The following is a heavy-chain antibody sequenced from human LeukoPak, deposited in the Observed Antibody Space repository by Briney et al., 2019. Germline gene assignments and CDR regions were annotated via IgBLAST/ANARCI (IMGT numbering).Heavy chain of an antibody. Sequence: ASVKVSCKASGYTFTGYYMHWVRQAPGQGLEWMGWINPNSGNTGYAQKFQGRVTMTRNTSISTAYMELSSLRSEDTAVYYCARGRAATPIDYWGQGTLVTVSS. CDR3: ARGRAATPIDY. CDR2: INPNSGNT. V-gene: IGHV1-8*02. J-gene: IGHJ4*02. D-gene: IGHD6-25*01. CDR1: GYTFTGYY.